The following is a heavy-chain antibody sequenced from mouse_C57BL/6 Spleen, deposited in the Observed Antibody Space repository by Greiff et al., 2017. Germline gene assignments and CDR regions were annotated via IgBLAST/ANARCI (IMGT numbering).Heavy chain of an antibody. CDR2: IYPGDGDT. Sequence: VQLQQSGPELVKPGASVKISCKASGYAFSSSWMNWVKQRPGKGLEWIGRIYPGDGDTNYNGKFKGKATLTADKSSSTAYMQLSSLTSEDSAVYFCARDYYDGSSYGYYAMDYWGQGTSVTVSS. V-gene: IGHV1-82*01. D-gene: IGHD1-1*01. CDR1: GYAFSSSW. J-gene: IGHJ4*01. CDR3: ARDYYDGSSYGYYAMDY.